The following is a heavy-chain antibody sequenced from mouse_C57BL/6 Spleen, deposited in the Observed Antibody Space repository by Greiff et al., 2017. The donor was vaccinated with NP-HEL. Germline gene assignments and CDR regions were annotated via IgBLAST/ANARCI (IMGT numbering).Heavy chain of an antibody. CDR2: ISYDGSN. J-gene: IGHJ1*03. CDR3: ANYGNTRYFDV. CDR1: GYSITSGYY. Sequence: EVQLVESGPGLVKPSQSLSLTCSVTGYSITSGYYWNWIRQFPGNKLEWMGYISYDGSNNYNPSLKNRISITRDTSKNQFFLKLNSVTTEDTATYYCANYGNTRYFDVWGTGTTVTVSS. D-gene: IGHD2-1*01. V-gene: IGHV3-6*01.